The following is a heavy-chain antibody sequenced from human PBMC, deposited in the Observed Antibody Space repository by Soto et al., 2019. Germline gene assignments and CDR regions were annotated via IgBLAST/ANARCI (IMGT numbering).Heavy chain of an antibody. D-gene: IGHD5-18*01. CDR2: IYYSGST. Sequence: SETLSLTCTVSGGSISSYYWSWIRQPPGKGLEWIGYIYYSGSTSYNPSLKSRVTISVDTSKNQFSLNLSSVTAADTVVYFCARDNGDSYGYTLDHWGQRTLVTVSA. CDR3: ARDNGDSYGYTLDH. V-gene: IGHV4-59*01. CDR1: GGSISSYY. J-gene: IGHJ4*02.